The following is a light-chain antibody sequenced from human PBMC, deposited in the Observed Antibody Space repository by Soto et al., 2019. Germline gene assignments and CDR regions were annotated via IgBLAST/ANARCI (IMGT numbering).Light chain of an antibody. CDR3: QPYNNWPLT. J-gene: IGKJ5*01. Sequence: EIVMTQSPATLSVSPGERATLSCRASQSVSSNLAWYQQKPGQAPRLLIYGASTRATGIPARFSGSGSGTEFTLTISSLQSEDFAVYYCQPYNNWPLTFGGGTRLEI. V-gene: IGKV3-15*01. CDR2: GAS. CDR1: QSVSSN.